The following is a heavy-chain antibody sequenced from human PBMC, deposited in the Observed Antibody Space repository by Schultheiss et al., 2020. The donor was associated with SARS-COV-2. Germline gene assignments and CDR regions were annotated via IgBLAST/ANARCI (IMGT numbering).Heavy chain of an antibody. Sequence: GGSLRLSCAASGFTFSSYDMHWVRQATGKGLEWVSAIGTAGDPYYPGSVKGRFTISRDNSKNTLYLQMNSLRAEDTAVYYCARDRELPPYYYYYGMDVWGQGTTVTVSS. CDR3: ARDRELPPYYYYYGMDV. CDR2: IGTAGDP. J-gene: IGHJ6*02. V-gene: IGHV3-13*05. D-gene: IGHD1-7*01. CDR1: GFTFSSYD.